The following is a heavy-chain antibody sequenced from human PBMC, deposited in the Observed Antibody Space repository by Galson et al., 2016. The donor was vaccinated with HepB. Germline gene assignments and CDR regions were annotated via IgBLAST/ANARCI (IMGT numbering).Heavy chain of an antibody. D-gene: IGHD2-8*01. V-gene: IGHV3-21*04. CDR1: GFPFSSYD. J-gene: IGHJ4*02. Sequence: SLRLSCAASGFPFSSYDMTWVRQAPGKGLEWVSTISGGAHFIYYADSVKGLFTISRDNAKNSLYLQMNSLRAEDTAVYYCARDQGFPDGHPDPFDSWGQGTLVTVSS. CDR2: ISGGAHFI. CDR3: ARDQGFPDGHPDPFDS.